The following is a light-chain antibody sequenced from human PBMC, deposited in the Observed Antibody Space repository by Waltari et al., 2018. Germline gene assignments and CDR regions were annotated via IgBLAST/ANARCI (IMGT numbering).Light chain of an antibody. CDR1: SKNIGIYV. CDR2: GDS. J-gene: IGLJ2*01. Sequence: QSALTQEASVSGTVGQKVSLSCSGHSKNIGIYVVVWYQQFSHGPPKTVMFGDSLPSGIPDRFSGSRSGTTASLSISDLQAEDEGFYYCSTWDSSLTAQVFGGGTKLTVL. V-gene: IGLV1-36*01. CDR3: STWDSSLTAQV.